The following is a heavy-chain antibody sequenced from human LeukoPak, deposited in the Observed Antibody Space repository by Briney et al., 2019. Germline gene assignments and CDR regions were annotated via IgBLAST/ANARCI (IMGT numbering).Heavy chain of an antibody. Sequence: GASVKVSCKASGYTFTSYAMNWVRQAPGQGLEWMGWINTNTGNPTYAQGFTGRFVFSLDTSVSTAYLQISSLKAEDTAVYYCAREYSSSWYRNAFDIWGQGTMVTVSS. CDR2: INTNTGNP. D-gene: IGHD6-13*01. CDR1: GYTFTSYA. V-gene: IGHV7-4-1*02. J-gene: IGHJ3*02. CDR3: AREYSSSWYRNAFDI.